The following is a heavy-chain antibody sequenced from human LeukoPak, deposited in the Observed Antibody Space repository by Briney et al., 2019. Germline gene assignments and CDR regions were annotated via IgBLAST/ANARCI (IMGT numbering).Heavy chain of an antibody. Sequence: SVKVSCKVSGGTFSSYAISWVRQAPGQGLEWMGRIIPILGIANYAQKFQGRVTITADKSTSTAYMELSSLRSEDTAVYYCARQRGYSGYDLSAPLGYWGQGTLVTVSS. D-gene: IGHD5-12*01. CDR2: IIPILGIA. V-gene: IGHV1-69*04. CDR1: GGTFSSYA. J-gene: IGHJ4*02. CDR3: ARQRGYSGYDLSAPLGY.